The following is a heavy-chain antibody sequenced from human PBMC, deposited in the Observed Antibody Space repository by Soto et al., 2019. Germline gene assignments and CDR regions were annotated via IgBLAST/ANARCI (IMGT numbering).Heavy chain of an antibody. CDR1: GFSFSTTGVG. J-gene: IGHJ5*02. CDR2: IYWDDDK. CDR3: VSGSFPNWFDP. Sequence: QITLKESGPTLVKPTQTLTLTCTFSGFSFSTTGVGVGWIRQPPGQALEWLALIYWDDDKRYRPSLRDRLSITKDTSTKEVILTMTNMDPVDTATYYCVSGSFPNWFDPWGQGTQVTVSS. V-gene: IGHV2-5*02. D-gene: IGHD3-10*01.